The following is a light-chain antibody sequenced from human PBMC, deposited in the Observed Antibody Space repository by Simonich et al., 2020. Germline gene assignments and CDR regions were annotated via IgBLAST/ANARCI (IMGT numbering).Light chain of an antibody. V-gene: IGKV4-1*01. J-gene: IGKJ1*01. CDR2: WAS. CDR3: QQYYSTPPT. Sequence: DIVMTQSPDSLAVSLGERATINGKSRQSVLYSSNNKNYLAWYKQKQGQPPKLLIYWASTRESGVPARVRGSGSGTDFTLTISSLQAEDVAVYYCQQYYSTPPTFGQGTKVEIK. CDR1: QSVLYSSNNKNY.